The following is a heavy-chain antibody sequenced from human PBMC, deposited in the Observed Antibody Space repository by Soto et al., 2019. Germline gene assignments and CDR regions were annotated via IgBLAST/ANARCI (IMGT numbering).Heavy chain of an antibody. CDR1: GGSISSGGYY. Sequence: QVQLQESGPGLVKPSQTLSLTCTVSGGSISSGGYYWSWIRQHPGKGLEWIGYIYYSGSTYYNPSLKSRVTISVDMSKNQFALKLSSVTAADTAVYYCASIVSSAHGEFSDWGQGTLVTVSS. J-gene: IGHJ4*02. D-gene: IGHD3-10*01. V-gene: IGHV4-31*03. CDR2: IYYSGST. CDR3: ASIVSSAHGEFSD.